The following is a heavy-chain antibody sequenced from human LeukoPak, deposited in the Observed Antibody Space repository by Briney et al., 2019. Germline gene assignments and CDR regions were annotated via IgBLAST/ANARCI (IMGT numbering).Heavy chain of an antibody. D-gene: IGHD1-7*01. V-gene: IGHV5-51*01. J-gene: IGHJ6*02. CDR2: IYPGDSDT. Sequence: GESLKISCKGSGYSFTSYWIGWVRPLPGKGLEWMGIIYPGDSDTRYSPSFQGQVTISADKSISTAYLQWSSLKASDTAMYYCASHSTYNWNSPNYYGMDVWGQGTTVTVSS. CDR3: ASHSTYNWNSPNYYGMDV. CDR1: GYSFTSYW.